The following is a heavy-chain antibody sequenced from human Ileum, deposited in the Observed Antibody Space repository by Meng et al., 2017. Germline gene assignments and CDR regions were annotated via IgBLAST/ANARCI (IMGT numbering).Heavy chain of an antibody. CDR3: ARGWYSSGFHS. CDR2: TFYRSKWND. J-gene: IGHJ4*02. CDR1: GDSVSSDSGA. Sequence: QGQLQRSGPGLVKPSHTLSRTCAISGDSVSSDSGAWNWIRQSPSRGLEWLGRTFYRSKWNDDFAESVKSRITITTDTSKNQFSLQLNSVTPEDTAVYYCARGWYSSGFHSWGQGTLVTVSS. V-gene: IGHV6-1*01. D-gene: IGHD6-19*01.